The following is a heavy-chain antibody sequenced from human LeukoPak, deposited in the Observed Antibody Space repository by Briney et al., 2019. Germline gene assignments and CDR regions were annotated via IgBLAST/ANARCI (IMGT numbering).Heavy chain of an antibody. CDR2: ISSSGSDI. V-gene: IGHV3-48*03. CDR1: GFTFSNYE. J-gene: IGHJ6*04. CDR3: AELGITMIGGG. Sequence: GGSLRLSCAASGFTFSNYEMHWVRQAPGKGLEWVSYISSSGSDIYYADSVKGRFTISRDNAKNSLYLHMNSLRAEDTAVYYCAELGITMIGGGWGKGTTVTISS. D-gene: IGHD3-10*02.